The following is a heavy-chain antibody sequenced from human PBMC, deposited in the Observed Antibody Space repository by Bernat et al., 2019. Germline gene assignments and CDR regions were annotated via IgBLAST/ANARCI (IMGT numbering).Heavy chain of an antibody. J-gene: IGHJ6*03. Sequence: QVQLVQSGAEAKKPGSSLNVSCKASGGSFSTYAISWVRQAPGQGLEWMGGIIPVFASPNYAQKFKRRLMITADKSTGTAYMELSSLRSEDTAVYYCARSQGGLLLVEPPARGVGHYYYMDVWGKGTTVTVSS. V-gene: IGHV1-69*06. CDR3: ARSQGGLLLVEPPARGVGHYYYMDV. CDR1: GGSFSTYA. D-gene: IGHD2-2*01. CDR2: IIPVFASP.